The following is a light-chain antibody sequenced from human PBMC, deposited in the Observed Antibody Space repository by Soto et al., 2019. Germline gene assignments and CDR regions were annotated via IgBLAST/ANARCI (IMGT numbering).Light chain of an antibody. J-gene: IGKJ2*01. CDR1: QSISSY. V-gene: IGKV1-39*01. CDR3: QQSYSTPLYT. Sequence: DIQMTQSPSSLSASVGDRVTITCRASQSISSYLNCYQQKPGKAPKLLIYPASSLQRGVPSRFSGSRSGTDFTLTISSLQPEDFATYYCQQSYSTPLYTFGQGTKLEIK. CDR2: PAS.